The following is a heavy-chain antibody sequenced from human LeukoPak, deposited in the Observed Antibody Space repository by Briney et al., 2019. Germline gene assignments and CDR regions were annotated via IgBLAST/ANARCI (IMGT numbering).Heavy chain of an antibody. D-gene: IGHD3-10*01. CDR1: GFTFSSYA. V-gene: IGHV3-23*01. Sequence: KTGGSLRLSCAASGFTFSSYAMSWVRQAPGKGLEWVSAISGSGGSTYYADSVKGRFTISRDNSKNTLYLQMNSLRAEDTAVYYCAIPLSSMVRGVIIKVDAFDIWGQGTMVTVSS. CDR2: ISGSGGST. J-gene: IGHJ3*02. CDR3: AIPLSSMVRGVIIKVDAFDI.